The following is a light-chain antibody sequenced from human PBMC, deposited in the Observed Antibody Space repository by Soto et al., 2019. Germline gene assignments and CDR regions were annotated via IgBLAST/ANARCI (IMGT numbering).Light chain of an antibody. Sequence: IQLTQSPSSLSASIGDSVASTCRASQDISSFLAWYQQKPGKAPKLLIYAASTLQSGVPSRFSGSGSGTDFTLTISSLQPEDFATYFCQQLNSYPLTFGQGTRLEI. J-gene: IGKJ5*01. CDR3: QQLNSYPLT. V-gene: IGKV1-9*01. CDR1: QDISSF. CDR2: AAS.